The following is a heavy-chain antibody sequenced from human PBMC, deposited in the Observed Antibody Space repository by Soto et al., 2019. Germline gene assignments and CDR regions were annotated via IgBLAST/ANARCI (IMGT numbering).Heavy chain of an antibody. V-gene: IGHV3-74*01. CDR3: ARKISGWHAFDI. J-gene: IGHJ3*02. CDR2: ISSDGNTP. CDR1: GFTFSSYW. D-gene: IGHD6-19*01. Sequence: GGSLRLSCAASGFTFSSYWMQWVRQAPGKGLLWISRISSDGNTPSYADSVKGRVTISRDNAKNTLYLQMNSLRAEDTAVYYCARKISGWHAFDIWGQGTMVPGSS.